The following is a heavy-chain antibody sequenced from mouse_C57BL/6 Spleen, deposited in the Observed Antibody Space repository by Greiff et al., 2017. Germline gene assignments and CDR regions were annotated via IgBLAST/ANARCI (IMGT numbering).Heavy chain of an antibody. Sequence: QVQLQQPGAELVKPGASVKLSCKASGYTFTSYWMPWVKPRPGPGLEWIGMIHPNSGSTNYNEKFKSKATLTVDKSSSTAYMQLSSLTSEDSAVYYCARSPPSDYWGQGTTLTVAS. CDR3: ARSPPSDY. CDR2: IHPNSGST. CDR1: GYTFTSYW. J-gene: IGHJ2*01. V-gene: IGHV1-64*01.